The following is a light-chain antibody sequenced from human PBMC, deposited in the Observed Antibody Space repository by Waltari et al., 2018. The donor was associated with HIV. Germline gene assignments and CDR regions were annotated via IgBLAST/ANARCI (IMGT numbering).Light chain of an antibody. CDR1: STDVGGYNY. J-gene: IGLJ3*02. V-gene: IGLV2-11*01. Sequence: QSALTQPRSVSGSPGQSVTISCTGTSTDVGGYNYVSWYQQHPGKVPKLLIYDVSNRPSGVPDRFSGSKSGNTASLTISGLQAEDEADYYCCSYAGSYTWVFGGGTKLTVL. CDR2: DVS. CDR3: CSYAGSYTWV.